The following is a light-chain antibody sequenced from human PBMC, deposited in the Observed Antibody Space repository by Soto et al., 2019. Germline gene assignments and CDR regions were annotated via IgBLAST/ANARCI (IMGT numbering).Light chain of an antibody. V-gene: IGKV1-13*02. CDR2: GAS. Sequence: AIQVTQSPSSLSASVGDRVTINCRTSQGISTALAWYQQRLGGPPKLLISGASTLESGVPSRFSGSGSGTDFTLVITNLQPEDFATYYCQQFSSYQTFGGGTKVEIK. CDR3: QQFSSYQT. CDR1: QGISTA. J-gene: IGKJ4*01.